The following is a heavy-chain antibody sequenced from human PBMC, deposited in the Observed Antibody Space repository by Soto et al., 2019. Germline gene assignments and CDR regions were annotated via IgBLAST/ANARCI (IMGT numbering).Heavy chain of an antibody. CDR1: GGSISSSSYY. CDR3: ARGLITGSHYSGGWYYFDS. V-gene: IGHV4-39*07. CDR2: IHYSGST. J-gene: IGHJ4*02. D-gene: IGHD6-19*01. Sequence: PSETLSLTCTVSGGSISSSSYYWGWIRQPPGKGLEWIGNIHYSGSTYYNPSLKSRITISVHTSNSQFSLELSSVTAADTAVYYCARGLITGSHYSGGWYYFDSWGQGTQVTVSS.